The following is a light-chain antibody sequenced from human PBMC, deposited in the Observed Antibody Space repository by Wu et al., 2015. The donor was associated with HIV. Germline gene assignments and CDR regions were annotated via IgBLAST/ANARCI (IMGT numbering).Light chain of an antibody. J-gene: IGKJ1*01. CDR3: QQRSNWPLWT. Sequence: EIVLTQSPGTLSLSPGERATLSCRTSQSVSTSYLAWYQQKPGQAPRLLIYDTSNRATGIPARFSGSGSVTEFTLTISSLEPEDFAVYYCQQRSNWPLWTFGQGTKVEI. CDR1: QSVSTSY. CDR2: DTS. V-gene: IGKV3D-20*02.